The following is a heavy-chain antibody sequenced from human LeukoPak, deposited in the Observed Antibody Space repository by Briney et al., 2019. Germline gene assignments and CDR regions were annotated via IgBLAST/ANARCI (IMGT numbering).Heavy chain of an antibody. CDR3: ARDGVGVTPFDY. CDR1: GFTFSSYS. D-gene: IGHD1-26*01. CDR2: ISTRSSTI. J-gene: IGHJ4*02. V-gene: IGHV3-48*02. Sequence: GGSLRLSCEASGFTFSSYSMNWVRQAAGKGLEWVSYISTRSSTIYYADSVKGRFTISRDNAKNSLFLQMNSLRDEDTAVYYCARDGVGVTPFDYWGQGTLVTVSS.